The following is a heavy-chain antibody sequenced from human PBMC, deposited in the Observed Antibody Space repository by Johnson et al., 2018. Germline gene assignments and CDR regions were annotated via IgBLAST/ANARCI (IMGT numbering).Heavy chain of an antibody. CDR1: GYTFTSYY. CDR2: INPSGGST. CDR3: ARGPPNFYYMDV. Sequence: QVQLQESGAEVKKPGASVNVSCKASGYTFTSYYMHWVRQAPGQGLEWMGIINPSGGSTSYAQKFQGRVTMTRDTSTSTVYMELSSLRSEETAVYYCARGPPNFYYMDVWGKGTTVTVSS. V-gene: IGHV1-46*01. J-gene: IGHJ6*03.